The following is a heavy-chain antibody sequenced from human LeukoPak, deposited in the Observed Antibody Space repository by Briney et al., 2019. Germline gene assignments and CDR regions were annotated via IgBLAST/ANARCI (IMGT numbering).Heavy chain of an antibody. V-gene: IGHV4-39*07. CDR1: GGSISSGSNY. Sequence: SETLSLTCTVSGGSISSGSNYWSWIRQPPGKGLEWIGSIYYSGSTYYNPSLKSRVTISVDTSKNQFSLKLSSVTAADTAVYYCASPRGDFWSGYYLAYWGQGTLVTVSS. D-gene: IGHD3-3*01. CDR3: ASPRGDFWSGYYLAY. CDR2: IYYSGST. J-gene: IGHJ4*02.